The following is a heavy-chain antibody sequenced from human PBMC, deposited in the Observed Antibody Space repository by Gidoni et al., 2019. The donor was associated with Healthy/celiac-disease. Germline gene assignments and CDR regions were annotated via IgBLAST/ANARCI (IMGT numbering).Heavy chain of an antibody. V-gene: IGHV3-30-3*01. CDR1: GFPFSSYA. J-gene: IGHJ2*01. Sequence: QVQLVESGGGVVQPGRSLRLSCAASGFPFSSYAMHWVRQAPGKGLEWVAVISYDGSNKYYADSVKGRFTISRDNSKNTLYLQMNSLRAEDTAVYYCARTGTTRSATLYWYFDLWGRGTLVTVSS. CDR3: ARTGTTRSATLYWYFDL. D-gene: IGHD1-7*01. CDR2: ISYDGSNK.